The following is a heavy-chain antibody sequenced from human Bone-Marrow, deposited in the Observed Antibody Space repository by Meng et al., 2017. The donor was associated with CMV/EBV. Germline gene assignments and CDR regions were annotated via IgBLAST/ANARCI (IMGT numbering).Heavy chain of an antibody. CDR1: GGSLSDHY. J-gene: IGHJ1*01. D-gene: IGHD6-13*01. Sequence: SETLSLTCDVHGGSLSDHYWNWIRQSPGKGLEWIGEINHSGSTNYNPSLKSRVTISVDTSKKQISLKLSSVTAADTAVYYCASGYSSSWYGGGYFQHWGQGTLVTVSS. CDR2: INHSGST. CDR3: ASGYSSSWYGGGYFQH. V-gene: IGHV4-34*01.